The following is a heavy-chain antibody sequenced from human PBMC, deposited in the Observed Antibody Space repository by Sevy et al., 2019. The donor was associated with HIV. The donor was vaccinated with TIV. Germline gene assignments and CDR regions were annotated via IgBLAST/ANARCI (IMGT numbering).Heavy chain of an antibody. V-gene: IGHV4-31*03. CDR1: GGSISSGGYY. CDR3: ARDTGGYSNNDDYYYYYMDV. D-gene: IGHD4-4*01. CDR2: IYYSGST. J-gene: IGHJ6*03. Sequence: SETLSLTCTVSGGSISSGGYYWSWIRQHPGKGLEWIGYIYYSGSTYYNPSLKNRVTISVDTSKNQFSLKLSSVTAADTAVYYCARDTGGYSNNDDYYYYYMDVWGKGTTVTVSS.